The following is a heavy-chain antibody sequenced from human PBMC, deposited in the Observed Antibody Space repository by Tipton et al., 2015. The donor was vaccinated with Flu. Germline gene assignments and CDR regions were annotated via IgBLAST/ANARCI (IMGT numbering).Heavy chain of an antibody. CDR1: GDSISSYY. J-gene: IGHJ4*02. Sequence: TLSLTCTVSGDSISSYYWSWIRQPAGKGLEWIGRIYTSGSTYYNPSLKSRVTMSVDTSKNQFSLKLSSVTAADTAVYYCACRGSCYHWGQGTLVTVSS. D-gene: IGHD1-26*01. CDR2: IYTSGST. CDR3: ACRGSCYH. V-gene: IGHV4-4*07.